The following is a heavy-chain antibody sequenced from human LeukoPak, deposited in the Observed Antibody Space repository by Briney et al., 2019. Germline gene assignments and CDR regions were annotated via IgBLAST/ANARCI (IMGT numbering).Heavy chain of an antibody. J-gene: IGHJ5*02. D-gene: IGHD5-12*01. CDR3: VRSGYDYDWFDP. Sequence: SVKVSCMASGGSFSDYSICWVRQAPGQGLEWMGRIIAILDTAHYAQKFQGRFTITADKSTTTVYMELSSLRSDDTAVYYCVRSGYDYDWFDPWGQGTLVTVSS. CDR2: IIAILDTA. CDR1: GGSFSDYS. V-gene: IGHV1-69*08.